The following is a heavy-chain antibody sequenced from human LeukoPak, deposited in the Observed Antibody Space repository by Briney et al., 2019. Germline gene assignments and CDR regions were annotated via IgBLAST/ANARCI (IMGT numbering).Heavy chain of an antibody. Sequence: VASVKVSCKASGYTFTGYYMHWVRQAPGQGLEWMGWINPNSGGTNYAQKFQGRVTMTRDTSISTAYMELSRLRSDDTAVYYCARGELSVSHKLMDVWGQGTTVTVSS. CDR3: ARGELSVSHKLMDV. CDR1: GYTFTGYY. V-gene: IGHV1-2*02. D-gene: IGHD1-26*01. J-gene: IGHJ6*02. CDR2: INPNSGGT.